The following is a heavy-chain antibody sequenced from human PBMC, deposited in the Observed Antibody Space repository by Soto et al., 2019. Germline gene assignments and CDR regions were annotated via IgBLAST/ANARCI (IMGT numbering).Heavy chain of an antibody. Sequence: GCLRSAGSASGCSFSSYGMDGVRQAPGKGLEWVAVIWYDGSNKYYADSVKGRFTITRDNSKNRLYLQMHSLRADDTAVYYCARGLGLDAFDIWGQGTKVTV. CDR2: IWYDGSNK. D-gene: IGHD7-27*01. V-gene: IGHV3-33*01. CDR1: GCSFSSYG. CDR3: ARGLGLDAFDI. J-gene: IGHJ3*02.